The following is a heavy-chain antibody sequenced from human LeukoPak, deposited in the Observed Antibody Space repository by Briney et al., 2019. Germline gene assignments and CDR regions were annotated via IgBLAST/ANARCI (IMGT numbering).Heavy chain of an antibody. D-gene: IGHD1-14*01. Sequence: GGSLRLSCAASDLTFSTFTMHWVRQAPGKGLEWLSSISSSSRTINYADSVQGRFTVSRGNANSSMFLQMNELRREDTAVYYCAKGSPRGGFDSWGQGTLVTVSS. V-gene: IGHV3-48*01. CDR2: ISSSSRTI. CDR1: DLTFSTFT. CDR3: AKGSPRGGFDS. J-gene: IGHJ5*01.